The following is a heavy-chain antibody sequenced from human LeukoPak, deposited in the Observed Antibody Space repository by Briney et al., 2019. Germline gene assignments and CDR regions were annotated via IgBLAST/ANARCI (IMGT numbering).Heavy chain of an antibody. CDR1: GLTFSNYA. CDR2: VTDSGRKT. V-gene: IGHV3-23*01. Sequence: GGSLRLSCAASGLTFSNYAMNWVRQASGKGLEWVSGVTDSGRKTYYADSVKGRFSISRDNSKNTVYLQMSDLRAEDTAVYYCAKITKATTPNYWGQGTLVTVSS. D-gene: IGHD4-17*01. CDR3: AKITKATTPNY. J-gene: IGHJ4*02.